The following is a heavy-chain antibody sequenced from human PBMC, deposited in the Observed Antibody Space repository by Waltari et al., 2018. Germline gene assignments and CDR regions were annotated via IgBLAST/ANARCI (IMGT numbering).Heavy chain of an antibody. D-gene: IGHD6-25*01. J-gene: IGHJ4*02. CDR3: TALGAAGY. V-gene: IGHV3-49*04. CDR2: IRSKAYGGTT. Sequence: EVQLVESGGGLVQPGRSLRLSCTASGFTFGDYAMSWVRQAPGKGLEWVVFIRSKAYGGTTEYAASVKGRFTISRDDSKSIAYLQMNSLKTEDTAVYYCTALGAAGYWGQGTLVTVSS. CDR1: GFTFGDYA.